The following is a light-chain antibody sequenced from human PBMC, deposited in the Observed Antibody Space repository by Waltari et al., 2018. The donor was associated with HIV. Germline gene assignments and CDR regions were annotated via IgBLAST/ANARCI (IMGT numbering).Light chain of an antibody. CDR2: RTS. CDR3: LQYGSYSRT. CDR1: QIINEW. Sequence: DIQMTQSPSTLSASVGDRVDITCRASQIINEWLAWYQQKPGKAPKLLIYRTSTRQTGVPPRFSGSGSGTDFTLIISGLQADDFATYYCLQYGSYSRTFGQGTRVDVK. J-gene: IGKJ1*01. V-gene: IGKV1-5*03.